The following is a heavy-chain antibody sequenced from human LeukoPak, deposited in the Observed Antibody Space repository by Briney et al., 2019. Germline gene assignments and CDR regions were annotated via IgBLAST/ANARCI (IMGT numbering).Heavy chain of an antibody. CDR3: ARGPRWLRWELDY. V-gene: IGHV1-8*01. CDR1: GYIFTGYD. Sequence: ASVKVSCKASGYIFTGYDINWVRQATGQGLEWMGWMNPNSGNTGYAQKFQGRVTMTRNTSISTAYMELSSLRSEDTAVYYCARGPRWLRWELDYWGQGTLVTVSS. J-gene: IGHJ4*02. D-gene: IGHD5-12*01. CDR2: MNPNSGNT.